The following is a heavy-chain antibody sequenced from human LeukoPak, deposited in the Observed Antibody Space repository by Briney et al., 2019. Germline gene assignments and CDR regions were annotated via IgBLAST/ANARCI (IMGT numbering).Heavy chain of an antibody. Sequence: GGSLRLSCAASGFTISSYAMHWVRQAPGKGLEWVAVTSYDGSNKFYADSVKGRFTISRDNSKNTLYLQMNSLRAEDTAVYYCARASGSYYFDYWGQGTLVTVSS. CDR2: TSYDGSNK. V-gene: IGHV3-30*04. CDR3: ARASGSYYFDY. J-gene: IGHJ4*02. D-gene: IGHD1-26*01. CDR1: GFTISSYA.